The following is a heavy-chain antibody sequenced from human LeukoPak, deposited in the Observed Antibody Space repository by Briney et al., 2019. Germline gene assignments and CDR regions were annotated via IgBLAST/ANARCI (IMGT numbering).Heavy chain of an antibody. CDR3: AKDQWDWAMAPTDY. V-gene: IGHV3-23*01. Sequence: PGGSLRLSCAASGFTFSSYAMSWVRQAPGKGLEWVSAISGSGGSTYDADSVKGRFTISRDNSKNTLYLQMNSLRAEDTAVYYCAKDQWDWAMAPTDYWGQGTLVTVSS. CDR1: GFTFSSYA. J-gene: IGHJ4*02. D-gene: IGHD3/OR15-3a*01. CDR2: ISGSGGST.